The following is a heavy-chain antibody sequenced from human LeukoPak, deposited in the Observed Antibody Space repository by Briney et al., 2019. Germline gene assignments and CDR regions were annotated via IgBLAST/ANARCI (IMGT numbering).Heavy chain of an antibody. CDR3: ARIRQIRFGESDY. D-gene: IGHD3-10*01. J-gene: IGHJ4*02. Sequence: KAGGSLRLSCAASGFTFSSYSMNWVRQAPGKGLEWVSSISSSSNYIYYADSVRGRFTISRDNAKNSLYLQMNSLRAEDTAVYYCARIRQIRFGESDYWGQGTLVTVSS. V-gene: IGHV3-21*01. CDR1: GFTFSSYS. CDR2: ISSSSNYI.